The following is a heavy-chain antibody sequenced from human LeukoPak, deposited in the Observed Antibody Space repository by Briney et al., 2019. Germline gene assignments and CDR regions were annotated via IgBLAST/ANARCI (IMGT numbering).Heavy chain of an antibody. D-gene: IGHD2-15*01. CDR1: GGTFSSYA. CDR2: IIPIFGTA. CDR3: AESQYCSGGSCYESLYY. Sequence: SVKVSCKASGGTFSSYAISWVRQAPGQGLEWMGGIIPIFGTANYAQKFQGRVTITADESTSTAYMELSSLRSEDTAVYYRAESQYCSGGSCYESLYYWGQGTLVTVSS. V-gene: IGHV1-69*13. J-gene: IGHJ4*02.